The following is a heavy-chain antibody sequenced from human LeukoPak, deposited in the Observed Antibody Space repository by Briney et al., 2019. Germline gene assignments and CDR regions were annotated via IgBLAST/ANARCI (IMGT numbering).Heavy chain of an antibody. Sequence: SETLSLTCAVYGGSFSGYSWSWIRQPPGKGLEWIGYIYHSGSTYYNPSLKSRVTISVDRSKNQFSLKLSSVTAADTAVYYCARGQRGAVVTAIEYWGQGTLVTVSS. V-gene: IGHV4-30-2*01. CDR2: IYHSGST. J-gene: IGHJ4*02. CDR3: ARGQRGAVVTAIEY. D-gene: IGHD2-21*02. CDR1: GGSFSGYS.